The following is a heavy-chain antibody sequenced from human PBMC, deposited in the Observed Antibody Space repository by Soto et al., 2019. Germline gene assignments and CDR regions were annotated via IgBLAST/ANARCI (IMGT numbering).Heavy chain of an antibody. CDR3: ASGEPNDGERSYYYYQDV. D-gene: IGHD3-10*01. V-gene: IGHV1-69*02. Sequence: QVQLVQSGAEVKKPGSSVKVSCKASGGTFSSYTISWVRQAPGQGLEWMGRIIPILGIANYAQKFQGRVTITADKSTRTAYMELSSLRSEDTAVYYCASGEPNDGERSYYYYQDVWGKRTTVTFAS. CDR2: IIPILGIA. J-gene: IGHJ6*03. CDR1: GGTFSSYT.